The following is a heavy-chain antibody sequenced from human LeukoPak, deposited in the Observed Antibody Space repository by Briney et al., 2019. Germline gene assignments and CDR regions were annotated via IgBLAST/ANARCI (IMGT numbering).Heavy chain of an antibody. V-gene: IGHV3-7*01. D-gene: IGHD3-10*01. CDR3: ARESYYGSGSYYNP. Sequence: GGSLRLSCAASGFTFSSYWMSWVRQAPGKGLEWVANIKQDGSEKYYVDSVKGRFTISRDNAKNSLYLQMNSLRAEDTAVYYCARESYYGSGSYYNPLGQGALVTVSS. CDR1: GFTFSSYW. CDR2: IKQDGSEK. J-gene: IGHJ5*02.